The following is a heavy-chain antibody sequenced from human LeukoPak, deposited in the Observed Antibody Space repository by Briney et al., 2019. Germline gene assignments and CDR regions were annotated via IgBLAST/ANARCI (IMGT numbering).Heavy chain of an antibody. CDR3: VYELDHGHSLGHVVCI. CDR2: VHTSVGP. J-gene: IGHJ4*02. V-gene: IGHV4-4*07. D-gene: IGHD5-24*01. CDR1: GDSMNTYY. Sequence: SETLSVTRTVSGDSMNTYYWSEIRQTAGGGLEWLGRVHTSVGPAYNPSLRSRLTVSADTSKNQVSLKLTPVRAADTAVYFCVYELDHGHSLGHVVCIWGQGISVIVSS.